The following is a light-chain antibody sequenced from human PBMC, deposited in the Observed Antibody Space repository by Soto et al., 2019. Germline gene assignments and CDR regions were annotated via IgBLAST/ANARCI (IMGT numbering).Light chain of an antibody. CDR1: QTVSSTY. J-gene: IGKJ1*01. CDR2: AAS. V-gene: IGKV3-20*01. Sequence: IVLTQSPGTLSLSRGGRATLSCRASQTVSSTYLAWYQQKPGQAPRLLIYAASTRATGIPDRFSGSGSGTDFTLTISRLEPEDFAVYYCQQYGSSPQTFGQGTEV. CDR3: QQYGSSPQT.